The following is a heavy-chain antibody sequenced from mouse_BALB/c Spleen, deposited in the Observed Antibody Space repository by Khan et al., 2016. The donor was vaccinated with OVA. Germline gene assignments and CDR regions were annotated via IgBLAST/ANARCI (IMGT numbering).Heavy chain of an antibody. D-gene: IGHD2-4*01. V-gene: IGHV2-2*02. CDR1: GFSLTSSG. J-gene: IGHJ3*01. CDR2: IWRGGST. Sequence: VQLQVSGPGLVQPSQSLSTTCTVPGFSLTSSGVHWVRQSLGKGLERLGVIWRGGSTDYNAAFISCLTISKDNFKSQVFFKMNSLQANDTAIYYCARIYDYDEGLAYWGQGTLVTVSA. CDR3: ARIYDYDEGLAY.